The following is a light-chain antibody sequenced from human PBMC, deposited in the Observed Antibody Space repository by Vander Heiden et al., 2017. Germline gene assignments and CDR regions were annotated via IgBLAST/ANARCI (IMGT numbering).Light chain of an antibody. Sequence: IVLTQSPATLSLSQGERAPLPCSASQSVSSYLAWYQQQPRRAPRILIYDASNRATGMPARISGSRAGRNFTLTISSLEPEDCAVYYCQQRSNRPPGIFGQGTRLEIK. CDR3: QQRSNRPPGI. CDR2: DAS. J-gene: IGKJ5*01. CDR1: QSVSSY. V-gene: IGKV3-11*02.